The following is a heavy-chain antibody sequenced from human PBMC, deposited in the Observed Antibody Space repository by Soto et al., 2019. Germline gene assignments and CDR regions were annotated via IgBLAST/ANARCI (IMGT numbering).Heavy chain of an antibody. J-gene: IGHJ5*02. Sequence: QVQLQESGPGLVKPSQTLSLTCSVSGGSISSGDYYWSWIRQPPGKGLEWIGYIYYSGSTYYNPTLKSRVTISVDTSKNQFTLKLSSVTAADTAVYYCARERPDGARLDPWGQGTLVTVSS. CDR3: ARERPDGARLDP. CDR2: IYYSGST. D-gene: IGHD6-6*01. V-gene: IGHV4-30-4*01. CDR1: GGSISSGDYY.